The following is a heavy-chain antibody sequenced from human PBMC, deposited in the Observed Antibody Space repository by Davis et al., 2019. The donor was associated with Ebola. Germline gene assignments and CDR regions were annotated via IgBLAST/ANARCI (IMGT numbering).Heavy chain of an antibody. D-gene: IGHD2-2*01. CDR2: INSDGSSI. V-gene: IGHV3-74*01. CDR1: GFTFSSYW. J-gene: IGHJ6*03. CDR3: ARGSTSLLWVPYYYYYYMDV. Sequence: GESLKISCAASGFTFSSYWMHWVRQAPGKGLVWVSRINSDGSSISYADSVKGRFTISRDNAKNTLYLQMNSLRAEDTAVYYCARGSTSLLWVPYYYYYYMDVWGKGTTVTVSS.